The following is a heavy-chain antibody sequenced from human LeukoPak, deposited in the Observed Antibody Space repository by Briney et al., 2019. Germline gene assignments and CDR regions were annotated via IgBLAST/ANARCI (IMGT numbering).Heavy chain of an antibody. CDR2: IDPTDSYT. CDR3: ARRGRSSSNFDF. Sequence: GESLKISCKGSGYIFTSYWITWGRQLPGKGVEWMGMIDPTDSYTNYSPSFQGHVTISTDKSISTAYLQWSSLKASDTAIYYCARRGRSSSNFDFWGQGTLVTVSS. D-gene: IGHD6-6*01. CDR1: GYIFTSYW. V-gene: IGHV5-10-1*01. J-gene: IGHJ4*02.